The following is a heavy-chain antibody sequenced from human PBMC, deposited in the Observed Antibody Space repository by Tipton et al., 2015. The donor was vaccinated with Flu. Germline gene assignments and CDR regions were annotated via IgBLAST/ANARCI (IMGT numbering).Heavy chain of an antibody. CDR2: IYSGGST. Sequence: LSLTCAVYGGSFSEYNWGWVRQAPGKGLEWVSVIYSGGSTYYADSVKGRFTISRDNSKNTLYLQMNSLRAEDTAVYYCARGRGYCITTTCLLPFDFWGQGTLVTVSS. CDR1: GGSFSEYN. D-gene: IGHD2-2*01. J-gene: IGHJ4*02. CDR3: ARGRGYCITTTCLLPFDF. V-gene: IGHV3-53*01.